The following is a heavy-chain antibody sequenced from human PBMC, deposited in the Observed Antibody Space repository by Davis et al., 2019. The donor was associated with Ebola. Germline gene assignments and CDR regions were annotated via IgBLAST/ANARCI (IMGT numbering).Heavy chain of an antibody. D-gene: IGHD3-22*01. CDR3: ARVTYYYDSSGDYLTDY. J-gene: IGHJ4*02. CDR1: GFPFSDHY. Sequence: GESLKISCAASGFPFSDHYMDWVRQAPGKGLEWVGRTRNKANSYTTEYAASVKGRFTISRDDSKNSLYLQMNSLKTEDTAVYYCARVTYYYDSSGDYLTDYWGQGTLVTVSS. V-gene: IGHV3-72*01. CDR2: TRNKANSYTT.